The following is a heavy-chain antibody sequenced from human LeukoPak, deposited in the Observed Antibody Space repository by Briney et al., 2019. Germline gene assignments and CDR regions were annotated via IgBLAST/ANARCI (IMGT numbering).Heavy chain of an antibody. CDR3: ARDLIAAAGRMDV. V-gene: IGHV3-48*01. CDR2: ISSSSSTI. CDR1: GFTFSSYS. J-gene: IGHJ4*02. Sequence: GGSLRLSCAASGFTFSSYSMNWVRQAPGKGLEWVSYISSSSSTIYYADSVKGRFTISRDNAKNSLYLQMNSLRAEDTAVYYCARDLIAAAGRMDVWGQGTLVTVSS. D-gene: IGHD6-13*01.